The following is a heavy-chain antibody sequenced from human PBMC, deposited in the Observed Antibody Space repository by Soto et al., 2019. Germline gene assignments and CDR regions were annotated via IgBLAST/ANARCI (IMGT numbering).Heavy chain of an antibody. CDR1: GYPVTAYY. J-gene: IGHJ3*02. CDR3: ARGGGVGVAGSAAFDM. Sequence: QLHLVQSGAVVKKPGASVTVSCSASGYPVTAYYMHWVRQAPGRGLEWMGGINPATGAAKYTQTCQGRVTVARDTSPSTVFMELSGLTSGDTAVFYWARGGGVGVAGSAAFDMWGQGTLVTVSS. D-gene: IGHD3-3*01. CDR2: INPATGAA. V-gene: IGHV1-2*02.